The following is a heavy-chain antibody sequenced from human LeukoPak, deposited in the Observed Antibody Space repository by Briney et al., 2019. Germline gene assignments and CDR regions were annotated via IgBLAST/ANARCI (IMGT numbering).Heavy chain of an antibody. CDR3: ARGVSVRRFLLYCSGGSCYSHYMDV. CDR1: GYTFTSYD. J-gene: IGHJ6*03. CDR2: MNPNSGNT. D-gene: IGHD2-15*01. V-gene: IGHV1-8*03. Sequence: ASVKVSCKASGYTFTSYDINWVRQATGQGLEWMGWMNPNSGNTGYAQKFQGRVTITRNTSISTAYMELSSLRSEDTAVYYCARGVSVRRFLLYCSGGSCYSHYMDVWGKGTTVTVSS.